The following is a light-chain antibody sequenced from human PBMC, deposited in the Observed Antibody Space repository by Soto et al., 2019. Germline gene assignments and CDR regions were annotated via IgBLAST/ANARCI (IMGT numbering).Light chain of an antibody. V-gene: IGLV2-11*01. CDR3: CSYKGSDTYV. CDR2: HVP. J-gene: IGLJ1*01. CDR1: SSDVGGYKY. Sequence: QSALTQPRSVSGSPGQSVTISCTGTSSDVGGYKYVSWYQQYPGKAPKLMIYHVPKRPSGVPDRFSGSKSGNTASLTISGLQGEDEADYYCCSYKGSDTYVFGTGTKVTVL.